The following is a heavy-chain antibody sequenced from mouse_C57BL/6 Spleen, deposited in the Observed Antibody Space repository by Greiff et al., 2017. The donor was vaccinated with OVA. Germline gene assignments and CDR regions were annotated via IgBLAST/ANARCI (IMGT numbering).Heavy chain of an antibody. V-gene: IGHV1-62-2*01. CDR1: GYTFTEYP. CDR2: FYPGSGSI. J-gene: IGHJ2*01. D-gene: IGHD1-1*01. CDR3: ARHEVLNYYGSSYLDY. Sequence: QVQLKQSGAELVKPGASVKLSCKASGYTFTEYPIHWVKQRSGQGLEWIGWFYPGSGSIKYNEKFKDKATLTADKSSSTVYMELSRLTSEDSAVYFCARHEVLNYYGSSYLDYWGQGTTLTVSS.